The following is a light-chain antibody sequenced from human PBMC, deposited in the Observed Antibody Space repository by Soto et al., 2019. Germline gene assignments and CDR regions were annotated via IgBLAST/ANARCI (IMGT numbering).Light chain of an antibody. V-gene: IGLV1-47*01. J-gene: IGLJ3*02. Sequence: QSVLTQPPSASGTPGQRVTISCSGSSSNIGSNYVYWYQQFPGTGPKLLIYRNNQRPSGVPDRFSGSKSGTSASLAISGLRSEDEADYYCAAWDDSLSGRGWVFGGGTQLTVL. CDR3: AAWDDSLSGRGWV. CDR1: SSNIGSNY. CDR2: RNN.